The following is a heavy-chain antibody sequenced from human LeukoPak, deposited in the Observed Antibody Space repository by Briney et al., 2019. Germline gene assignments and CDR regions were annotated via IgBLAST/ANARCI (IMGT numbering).Heavy chain of an antibody. CDR1: GGSISSYY. D-gene: IGHD1-1*01. V-gene: IGHV4-4*07. CDR2: IYYSGST. Sequence: PSETLSLTCTVSGGSISSYYWSWIRQPAGKGLEWMGSIYYSGSTYYNPSLKSRVTISVDTSKNQFSLKLSSVTAADTAVYYCARGIRIWNYWGQGTLVTVSS. CDR3: ARGIRIWNY. J-gene: IGHJ4*02.